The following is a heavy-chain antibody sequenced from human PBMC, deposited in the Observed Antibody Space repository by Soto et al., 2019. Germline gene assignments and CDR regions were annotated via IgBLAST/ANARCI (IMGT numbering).Heavy chain of an antibody. CDR1: GGSISSSSYY. V-gene: IGHV4-39*01. D-gene: IGHD6-19*01. CDR2: IYYSGST. CDR3: ARRAAVAGNEYFQH. Sequence: QLQLQESGPGLVKPSETLSLTCTVSGGSISSSSYYWGWIRQPPGKGLEWIGSIYYSGSTYYNPSLKSRVTISVDTSKNQFSLKLSSVTAADTAVYYCARRAAVAGNEYFQHWGQGTLVTVSS. J-gene: IGHJ1*01.